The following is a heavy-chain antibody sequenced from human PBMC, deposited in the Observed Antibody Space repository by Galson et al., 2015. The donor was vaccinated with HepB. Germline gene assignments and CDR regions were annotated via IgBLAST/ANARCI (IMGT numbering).Heavy chain of an antibody. CDR1: GYTFTRYA. D-gene: IGHD2-15*01. CDR3: ARDDICSGGSCYSYYGMDV. J-gene: IGHJ6*02. Sequence: SVKVSCKASGYTFTRYAMHWVRQAPGQRLEWMGWINAGNGNTKYSQKFQGRVTITRDTSASTAYMEQSSLRSEDTAVYYCARDDICSGGSCYSYYGMDVWGQGTTVTVSS. V-gene: IGHV1-3*01. CDR2: INAGNGNT.